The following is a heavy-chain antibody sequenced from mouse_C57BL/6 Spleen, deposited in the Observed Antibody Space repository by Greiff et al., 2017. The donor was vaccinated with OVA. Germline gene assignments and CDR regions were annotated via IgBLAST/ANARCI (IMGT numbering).Heavy chain of an antibody. CDR3: APKTAHATFDY. CDR2: IDPSDSYT. V-gene: IGHV1-59*01. CDR1: GYTFTSYW. Sequence: QVQLQQPGAELVRPGTSVKLSCKASGYTFTSYWMHWVKQRPGQGLEWIGVIDPSDSYTNYNQKFKGKATLTVDTSSSTAYMQLSRLTSEDSAVYYCAPKTAHATFDYWGQGTTLTVSS. J-gene: IGHJ2*01. D-gene: IGHD3-2*02.